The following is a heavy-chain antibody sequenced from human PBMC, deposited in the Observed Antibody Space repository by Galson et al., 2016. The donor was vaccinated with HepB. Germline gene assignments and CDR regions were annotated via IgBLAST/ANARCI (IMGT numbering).Heavy chain of an antibody. J-gene: IGHJ4*02. CDR3: GKHGGFDY. CDR2: ITRSGEAT. V-gene: IGHV3-23*01. CDR1: GFSFRNSG. D-gene: IGHD3-16*01. Sequence: SLRLSCAASGFSFRNSGMSWVRQAPGRGLEWVSGITRSGEATHYADFVKGRFTISRDNSKNTLYLYMNSLSAVDTAVYYCGKHGGFDYWGQGALVPVSS.